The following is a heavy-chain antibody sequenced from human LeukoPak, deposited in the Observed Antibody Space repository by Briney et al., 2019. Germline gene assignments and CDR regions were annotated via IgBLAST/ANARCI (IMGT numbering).Heavy chain of an antibody. CDR3: TRDRAHYGYEKYFFDY. CDR2: IRSKNYGGTT. D-gene: IGHD5-12*01. J-gene: IGHJ4*02. V-gene: IGHV3-49*04. Sequence: GGSLRHSCIASGFIFGDYAMGWVRQAPGKGLEWVGFIRSKNYGGTTEYAASVKGRFTISRDDSKSIAYLQMNSLKTEDTAVYYCTRDRAHYGYEKYFFDYWGQGTLVTVSS. CDR1: GFIFGDYA.